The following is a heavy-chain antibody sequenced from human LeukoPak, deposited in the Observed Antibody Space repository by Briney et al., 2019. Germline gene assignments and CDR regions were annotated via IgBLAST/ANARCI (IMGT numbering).Heavy chain of an antibody. J-gene: IGHJ4*02. D-gene: IGHD2-2*03. CDR3: ATGYCSSTNCRIDY. CDR2: IRVYNGDT. V-gene: IGHV1-18*01. Sequence: ASVKVSCKASGYTFTKYGISWVRQAPGQGLEWMGWIRVYNGDTNYAQKLQGRVTMTTDISTSTAYMELRSLRSDDTAVYYCATGYCSSTNCRIDYWGQGTLVSVSS. CDR1: GYTFTKYG.